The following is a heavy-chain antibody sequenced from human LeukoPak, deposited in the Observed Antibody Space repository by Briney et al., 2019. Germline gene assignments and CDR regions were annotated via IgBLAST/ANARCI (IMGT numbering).Heavy chain of an antibody. J-gene: IGHJ4*02. D-gene: IGHD3-22*01. CDR1: GGTFSSYA. V-gene: IGHV1-69*06. CDR2: IIPIFGTA. Sequence: SVKVSCKASGGTFSSYAISWVRQAPGQGLEWMGGIIPIFGTANYAQKFQGRVTITADKSTSTAYMELSSLRSEDMAVYYCARGYYDSSGYYFDYWGQGTLVTVSS. CDR3: ARGYYDSSGYYFDY.